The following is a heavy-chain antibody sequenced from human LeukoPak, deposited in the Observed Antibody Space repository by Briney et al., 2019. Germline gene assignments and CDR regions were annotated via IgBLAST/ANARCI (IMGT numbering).Heavy chain of an antibody. Sequence: PSETLSLTCTVSGGSLSSGSYYWSWLRQPPGTGLEWVGYIYYSGSTNYNPSLKSRVTISVDTSKNQFSLKLSSVTAADTAVYYCARVYGDYGWVFDYWGQGTLVTVSS. CDR1: GGSLSSGSYY. V-gene: IGHV4-61*01. J-gene: IGHJ4*02. CDR2: IYYSGST. D-gene: IGHD4-17*01. CDR3: ARVYGDYGWVFDY.